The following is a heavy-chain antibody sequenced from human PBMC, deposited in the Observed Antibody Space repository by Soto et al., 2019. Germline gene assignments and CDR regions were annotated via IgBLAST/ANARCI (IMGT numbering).Heavy chain of an antibody. CDR2: IHHSGST. V-gene: IGHV4-4*02. D-gene: IGHD6-25*01. J-gene: IGHJ4*02. CDR3: ARGETQQQRDY. Sequence: QVLLQESGPGLVKPSGTLSLTCAVSGDSITNSHWWSWVRQPPGKGLEWIGEIHHSGSTKYNPSLESRLIISVDRSKTTFFLRLTSVTAADTAVYFCARGETQQQRDYWGQGTLVTVSS. CDR1: GDSITNSHW.